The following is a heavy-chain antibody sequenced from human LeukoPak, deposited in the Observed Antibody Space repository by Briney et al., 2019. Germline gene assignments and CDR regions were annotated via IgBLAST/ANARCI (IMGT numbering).Heavy chain of an antibody. Sequence: SETLSLTCTVSGGSISSYYWSWIRQPPGKGLEWIGYIYYSGRTNYNPSLKSRVTISVDTSKNQFSLKLSSVTAADTAVYYCASSHYDILTGYLNWFDPWGQGTLVTVSS. CDR1: GGSISSYY. CDR3: ASSHYDILTGYLNWFDP. CDR2: IYYSGRT. J-gene: IGHJ5*02. V-gene: IGHV4-59*01. D-gene: IGHD3-9*01.